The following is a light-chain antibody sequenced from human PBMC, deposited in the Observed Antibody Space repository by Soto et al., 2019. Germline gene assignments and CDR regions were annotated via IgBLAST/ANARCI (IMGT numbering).Light chain of an antibody. CDR2: KIS. Sequence: DIVMTHTPLSSPVTIGQPASISCRSSQSLVHSDGNTYLTWLQQRPGQPPRLLISKISNRFSGVPDRFIGSEAGTDVTLKISRVEAEDVGEYYCRQGTQAPYKFGQGTTLEIK. CDR3: RQGTQAPYK. J-gene: IGKJ2*01. CDR1: QSLVHSDGNTY. V-gene: IGKV2-24*01.